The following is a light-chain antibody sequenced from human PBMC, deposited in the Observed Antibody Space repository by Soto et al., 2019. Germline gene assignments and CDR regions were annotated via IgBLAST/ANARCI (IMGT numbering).Light chain of an antibody. CDR3: QQYNTYST. CDR2: DAS. CDR1: QSISSY. J-gene: IGKJ5*01. Sequence: DIQMTQSPSTLSGSVGDRVTITCRASQSISSYLNWYQQKPGKAPKPLIYDASTLKTGVPSRFSGSGSGSEFNFTITGLQPDDFATYFCQQYNTYSTFGQGTRLEIK. V-gene: IGKV1-5*01.